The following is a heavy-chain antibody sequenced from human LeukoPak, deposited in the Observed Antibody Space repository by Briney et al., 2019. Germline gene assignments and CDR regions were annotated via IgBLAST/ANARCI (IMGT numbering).Heavy chain of an antibody. CDR1: GYTFSSYW. CDR2: IYPGDSST. CDR3: ARQGAAGKYYYYYMDV. V-gene: IGHV5-51*01. D-gene: IGHD6-13*01. J-gene: IGHJ6*03. Sequence: GESLKISCKASGYTFSSYWIAWVRQRPGKGLEWMGIIYPGDSSTRYSPSFQGQVTISADKSVITAHLQWRSLKASDTAIYYCARQGAAGKYYYYYMDVWGKGTTVTVSS.